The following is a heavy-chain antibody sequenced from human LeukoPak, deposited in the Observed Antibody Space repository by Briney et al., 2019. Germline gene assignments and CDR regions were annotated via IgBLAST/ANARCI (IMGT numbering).Heavy chain of an antibody. Sequence: ASVKVSCKASGGTFSSYAISWVRQAPGQGLEWMGRIIPILGIANYAQKFQGRVTITVDKSTSTAYMELSSLRSEDTAVYYCARGKEYSYGPTGYWGQGTLVTVSS. V-gene: IGHV1-69*04. CDR3: ARGKEYSYGPTGY. D-gene: IGHD5-18*01. CDR1: GGTFSSYA. J-gene: IGHJ4*02. CDR2: IIPILGIA.